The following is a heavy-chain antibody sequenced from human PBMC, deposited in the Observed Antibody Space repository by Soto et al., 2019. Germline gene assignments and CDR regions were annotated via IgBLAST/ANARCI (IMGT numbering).Heavy chain of an antibody. Sequence: SETLSLTCAVNGGSFSGYYWSWIRQPPGKGLEWIGEINHSGNTNYNPSLKSRVTISGDTSKKQFSLKLNFVSAADTAVYYCARDHRVADYGHTNFDNWGQGTMVTVSS. CDR3: ARDHRVADYGHTNFDN. V-gene: IGHV4-34*01. CDR2: INHSGNT. J-gene: IGHJ4*02. CDR1: GGSFSGYY. D-gene: IGHD4-17*01.